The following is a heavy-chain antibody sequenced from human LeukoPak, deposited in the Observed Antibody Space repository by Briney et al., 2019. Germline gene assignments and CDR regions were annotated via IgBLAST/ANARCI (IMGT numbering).Heavy chain of an antibody. CDR1: GFTFSSYS. Sequence: PGGSLRLSCAASGFTFSSYSMNWVRQAPGKGLEWVSSISSSSSYIYYADSVKGRFTISRDNAKNSLYLQMNSLRAEDTAVYYCAREIAVAGSFDYWGQGNLVTVSS. J-gene: IGHJ4*02. CDR2: ISSSSSYI. D-gene: IGHD6-19*01. CDR3: AREIAVAGSFDY. V-gene: IGHV3-21*01.